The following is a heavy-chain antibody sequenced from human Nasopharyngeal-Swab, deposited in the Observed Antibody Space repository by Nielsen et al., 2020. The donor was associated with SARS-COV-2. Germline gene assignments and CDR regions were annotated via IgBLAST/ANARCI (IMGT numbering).Heavy chain of an antibody. Sequence: SVKVSCKASGGILSSYAISWVRQAPEQGLEWMGRIIPILGIANYAQKLQGRVTIPENKSTSSAYMELSSLRSEDTAVYYCARDSLGTQLVHWGQGTLVTVSS. CDR2: IIPILGIA. V-gene: IGHV1-69*04. CDR3: ARDSLGTQLVH. J-gene: IGHJ4*02. CDR1: GGILSSYA. D-gene: IGHD6-13*01.